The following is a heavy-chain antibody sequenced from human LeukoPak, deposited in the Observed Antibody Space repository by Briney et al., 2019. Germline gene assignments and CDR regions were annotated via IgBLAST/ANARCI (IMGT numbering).Heavy chain of an antibody. J-gene: IGHJ4*02. CDR2: ISSSGSTI. CDR1: GFTFSTYE. CDR3: ARSIGWLHLVLEEFDY. D-gene: IGHD5-24*01. V-gene: IGHV3-48*03. Sequence: GGSLRLSCAASGFTFSTYEMNWVRQAPGKGLEWVSYISSSGSTIYYADSVKGRFTISRDNAKNSLYLQMNSLRAEDTVVYYCARSIGWLHLVLEEFDYWGQGTLVTVSS.